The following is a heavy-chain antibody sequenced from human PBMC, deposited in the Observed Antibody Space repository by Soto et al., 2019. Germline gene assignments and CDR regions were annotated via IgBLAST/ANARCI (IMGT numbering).Heavy chain of an antibody. J-gene: IGHJ5*02. D-gene: IGHD1-1*01. CDR3: VRDGTKTLRDWFDP. CDR2: IYATGTT. CDR1: GASISGFY. Sequence: SETLSLTCTVSGASISGFYWSWIRKSAGKGLQWIGRIYATGTTDYNPSLKSRVMMSVDTSKKQFSLKLRSVTAADTAVYYCVRDGTKTLRDWFDPWGQGISVTVSS. V-gene: IGHV4-4*07.